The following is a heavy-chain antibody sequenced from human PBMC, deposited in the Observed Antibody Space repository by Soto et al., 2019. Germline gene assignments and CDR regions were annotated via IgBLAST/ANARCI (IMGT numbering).Heavy chain of an antibody. CDR2: INHSGST. J-gene: IGHJ5*02. D-gene: IGHD3-10*01. Sequence: SETLSLTCAVYGGSFSGYYWSWIRQPPGKGLEWIGEINHSGSTNYNPSLKSRVTISVDTSKNQFSLKLSSVTAADTAVYYCARCSYRGVTNWFHPWGQGTLVTVSS. CDR1: GGSFSGYY. V-gene: IGHV4-34*01. CDR3: ARCSYRGVTNWFHP.